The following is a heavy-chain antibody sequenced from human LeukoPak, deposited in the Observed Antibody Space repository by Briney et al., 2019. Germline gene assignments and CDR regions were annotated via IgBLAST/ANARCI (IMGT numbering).Heavy chain of an antibody. CDR2: VSYSGRT. CDR1: GDSISSNTYF. Sequence: SETLSLTCSVSGDSISSNTYFWGWIRQPPGMGLEWIGSVSYSGRTYYNPSLKSRVTISVDTSKNQFSLKLSSVTAADTAVYYCARGVGYYDFWSGYNFDYWGQGTLVTVSS. V-gene: IGHV4-39*07. CDR3: ARGVGYYDFWSGYNFDY. J-gene: IGHJ4*02. D-gene: IGHD3-3*01.